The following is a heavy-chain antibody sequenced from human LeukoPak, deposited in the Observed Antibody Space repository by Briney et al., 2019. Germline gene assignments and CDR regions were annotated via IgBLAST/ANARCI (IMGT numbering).Heavy chain of an antibody. J-gene: IGHJ5*02. CDR2: ISSSGSTI. D-gene: IGHD6-6*01. CDR1: GFTFSDYY. V-gene: IGHV3-11*01. Sequence: PGGSLRLSCAASGFTFSDYYMSWIRQAPGKGLEWVSYISSSGSTIYYADSVKGRFTISRANAKNSLYLQMNSLRAEDTAVYYCARVISSSSSGGDWFDPWGQGTLVTVSS. CDR3: ARVISSSSSGGDWFDP.